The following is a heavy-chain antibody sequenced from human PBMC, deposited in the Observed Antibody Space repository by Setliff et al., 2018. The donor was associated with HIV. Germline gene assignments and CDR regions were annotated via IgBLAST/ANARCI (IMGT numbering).Heavy chain of an antibody. Sequence: SETLSLTCTVSGDSISSGAYYWSWIRQSAGKGLEWIGHIETSGITNYNPSLKSRVTISIHTSNKQFSLKLTAVTAADTAVYYCARGDSYYRPYHSWGQGSLVTVSS. CDR2: IETSGIT. CDR3: ARGDSYYRPYHS. D-gene: IGHD2-21*02. CDR1: GDSISSGAYY. J-gene: IGHJ4*02. V-gene: IGHV4-61*09.